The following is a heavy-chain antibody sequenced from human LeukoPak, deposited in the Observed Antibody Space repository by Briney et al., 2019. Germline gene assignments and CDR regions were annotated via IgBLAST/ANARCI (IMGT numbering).Heavy chain of an antibody. CDR2: INTDGSSI. CDR3: AKLDHSNYAYYFDY. Sequence: GGSLRLSCAASGFTFSSYWMHWVRQAPGKGLVWVSRINTDGSSISYADSVKGRFTISRDNSKNTLYLQMNSLRAEDTAVYYCAKLDHSNYAYYFDYWGQGTLVTVSS. CDR1: GFTFSSYW. J-gene: IGHJ4*02. V-gene: IGHV3-74*01. D-gene: IGHD4-11*01.